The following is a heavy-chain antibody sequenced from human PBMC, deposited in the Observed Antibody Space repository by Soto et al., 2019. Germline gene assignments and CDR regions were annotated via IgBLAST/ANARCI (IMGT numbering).Heavy chain of an antibody. Sequence: EVQLLESGGGLVQPGGSLRHTCAASGFTFRTYAMSWVRQAPGKGLEWVSVISSSGGSTYYADSVKGRFTISRDNSNNTLYLQMHSLRVEHTAIYYCAKDKYCSGGSCYMIVYGMYVWGQGTTVTVSS. CDR1: GFTFRTYA. D-gene: IGHD2-15*01. CDR2: ISSSGGST. V-gene: IGHV3-23*01. CDR3: AKDKYCSGGSCYMIVYGMYV. J-gene: IGHJ6*02.